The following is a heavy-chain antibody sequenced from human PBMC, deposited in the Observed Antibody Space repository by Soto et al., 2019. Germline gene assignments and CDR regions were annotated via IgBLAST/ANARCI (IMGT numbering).Heavy chain of an antibody. Sequence: QVQLVQAGAEVRRPGTSVMVSCKTSGYTFTDYDINWVRQATGQGLEWMGWMNPNRGNTGYAQKFQGSVSMTRNTATSTAYMELSSLRSDDTAIYFCARDSSTTNPVWGQGTMVTVSS. CDR1: GYTFTDYD. J-gene: IGHJ3*01. CDR2: MNPNRGNT. D-gene: IGHD2-2*01. CDR3: ARDSSTTNPV. V-gene: IGHV1-8*01.